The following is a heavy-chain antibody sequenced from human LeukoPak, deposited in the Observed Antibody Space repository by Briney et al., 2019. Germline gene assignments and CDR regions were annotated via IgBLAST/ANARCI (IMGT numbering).Heavy chain of an antibody. V-gene: IGHV3-11*04. D-gene: IGHD3-16*01. CDR2: ISSSGSII. CDR3: ASGVPQNYYYYYYMDV. Sequence: GGSLRLSCAASGFTFSDFYMAWIRQAPGKGLEWVAYISSSGSIIDYADSVKGRFTISRDNAKKSLYLQMNSLRAEDAAVCYCASGVPQNYYYYYYMDVWGKGTTVTVSS. J-gene: IGHJ6*03. CDR1: GFTFSDFY.